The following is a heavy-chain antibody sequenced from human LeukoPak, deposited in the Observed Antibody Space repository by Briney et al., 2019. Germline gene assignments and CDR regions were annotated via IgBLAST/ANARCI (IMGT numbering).Heavy chain of an antibody. Sequence: GGSLRLSCAASGFTFNMYSMNWVRQAPGKGLEWVSYISSSSSTIYYADSVKGRFTISRDNAKNSLYLQMNSLRAEDTAVYYCARLGGYCSSTSCHDWGQGTLVTVSS. J-gene: IGHJ4*02. CDR3: ARLGGYCSSTSCHD. CDR2: ISSSSSTI. V-gene: IGHV3-48*04. CDR1: GFTFNMYS. D-gene: IGHD2-2*01.